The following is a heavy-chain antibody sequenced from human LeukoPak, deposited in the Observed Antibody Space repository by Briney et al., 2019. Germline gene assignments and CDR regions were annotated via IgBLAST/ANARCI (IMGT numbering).Heavy chain of an antibody. V-gene: IGHV3-21*01. J-gene: IGHJ4*02. CDR1: GFTFSSYS. CDR2: ISSSSSYI. Sequence: AGGSLRLSCAASGFTFSSYSMNWVRQAPGKGLEWVSSISSSSSYIYYADSVKGRFTISRDNAKNSLYLQMNSLRVEDTAVYYCARVPAAIDYWGQGTLVTVSS. CDR3: ARVPAAIDY. D-gene: IGHD2-2*01.